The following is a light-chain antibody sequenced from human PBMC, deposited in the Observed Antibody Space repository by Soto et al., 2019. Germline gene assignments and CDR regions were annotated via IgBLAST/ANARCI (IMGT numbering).Light chain of an antibody. V-gene: IGKV1-5*03. J-gene: IGKJ1*01. CDR1: QTISNW. CDR3: QHYNSYSEA. CDR2: KAS. Sequence: DIQMTQSPSTLSGSVGDRVTITCRASQTISNWLAWYQQKPGKAPKLLIYKASTLKSGVPSRFSGSGSGTEFTLTISSLQPDDFATYYCQHYNSYSEACGQGTKVELK.